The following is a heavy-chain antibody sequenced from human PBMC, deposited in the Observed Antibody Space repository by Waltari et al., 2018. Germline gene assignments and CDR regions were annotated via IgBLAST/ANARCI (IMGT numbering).Heavy chain of an antibody. V-gene: IGHV3-30*02. D-gene: IGHD2-2*02. CDR1: GFTFSNFG. J-gene: IGHJ4*02. CDR3: AKDAFGNTYLDF. CDR2: IWFDGSDK. Sequence: QVNLVESGGGVVQPGGSLRLSCATSGFTFSNFGMHWVRQAPGKGRGWVALIWFDGSDKFYSASVRGRFTIARDNSARTLYLDMDSLRLDDTAMYYCAKDAFGNTYLDFWGQGTLVTVSS.